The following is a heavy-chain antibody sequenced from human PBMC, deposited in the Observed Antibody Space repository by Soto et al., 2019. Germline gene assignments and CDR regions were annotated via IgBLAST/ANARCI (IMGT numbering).Heavy chain of an antibody. CDR1: GFIVSSDY. Sequence: PGGSLRLSCAASGFIVSSDYLSWVRQAPGKGLEWVSAIYSGGKLYYADSVKGRFTISTDNSENTVHLHMNSLRPEDTATYYCARTRGQITIFDYWGPGTLVTVSS. D-gene: IGHD3-3*01. CDR2: IYSGGKL. CDR3: ARTRGQITIFDY. J-gene: IGHJ4*02. V-gene: IGHV3-53*01.